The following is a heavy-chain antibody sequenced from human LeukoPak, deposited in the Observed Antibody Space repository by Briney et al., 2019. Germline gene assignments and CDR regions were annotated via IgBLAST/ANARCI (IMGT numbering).Heavy chain of an antibody. CDR2: INADGSTT. V-gene: IGHV3-74*01. CDR1: GFTFGNSW. J-gene: IGHJ3*01. D-gene: IGHD1-14*01. Sequence: GGSLRLSCAASGFTFGNSWVHWVRQAPGKGLVWVSLINADGSTTSYADSVKGRFTISRDNARNTPSLEMNSLTIEDTAVYYCIVVVEPPDSDGFDVWGQGTMITVSS. CDR3: IVVVEPPDSDGFDV.